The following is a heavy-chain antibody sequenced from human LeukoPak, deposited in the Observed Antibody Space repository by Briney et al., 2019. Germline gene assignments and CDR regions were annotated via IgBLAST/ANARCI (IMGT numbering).Heavy chain of an antibody. CDR2: IYYSGNT. V-gene: IGHV4-59*12. CDR3: ARDGPLRNFDY. CDR1: GDSISYYY. J-gene: IGHJ4*02. Sequence: PSETLSLTCTVSGDSISYYYWSWIRQPPGKGLEWIGKIYYSGNTNYNPSLKSRVTISVDTSKNQFSLKLSSVTAADTAVYYCARDGPLRNFDYWGQGTLVTVSS.